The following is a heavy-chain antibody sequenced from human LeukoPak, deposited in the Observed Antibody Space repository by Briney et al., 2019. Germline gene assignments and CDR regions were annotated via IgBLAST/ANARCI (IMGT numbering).Heavy chain of an antibody. Sequence: ASVKVSCKASGYTFTGYYMHWVRQAPGQGLEWMGWINPNCGGTNYAQKFQGRVTMTRDTSISTAYMELSRLRSDDTAVYYCARDGPQFVYYYMDVWGKGTTVTVSS. J-gene: IGHJ6*03. V-gene: IGHV1-2*02. CDR3: ARDGPQFVYYYMDV. CDR1: GYTFTGYY. CDR2: INPNCGGT. D-gene: IGHD5-24*01.